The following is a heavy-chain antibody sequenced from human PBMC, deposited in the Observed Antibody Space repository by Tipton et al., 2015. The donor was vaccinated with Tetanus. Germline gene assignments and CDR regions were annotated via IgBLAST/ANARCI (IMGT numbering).Heavy chain of an antibody. V-gene: IGHV4-34*09. J-gene: IGHJ2*01. CDR2: IYYTAHT. Sequence: GLVKPSETLSLTCAVYGGSFSGYYWNWIRQPPGKGLEWIGNIYYTAHTSYAPSLDSRVSISVDSSKNQFSLRLTSVTPADTALYYCTRRLGPLTGDQIWHFDLWGRGTQVTVSS. CDR3: TRRLGPLTGDQIWHFDL. CDR1: GGSFSGYY. D-gene: IGHD7-27*01.